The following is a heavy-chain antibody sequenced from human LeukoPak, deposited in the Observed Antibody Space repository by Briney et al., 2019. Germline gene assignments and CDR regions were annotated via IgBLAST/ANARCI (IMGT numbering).Heavy chain of an antibody. CDR2: IIPIFGTA. CDR3: ASLLPRARSGYDNGWAWVRNSAFDI. J-gene: IGHJ3*02. V-gene: IGHV1-69*05. CDR1: GGTFSSYA. D-gene: IGHD5-12*01. Sequence: SVKVSCKASGGTFSSYAISRVRQAPGQGLEWMGRIIPIFGTANYAQKFQGRVTITTDESTSTAYMELSSLRSEDTAVYYCASLLPRARSGYDNGWAWVRNSAFDIWGQGTMVTVSS.